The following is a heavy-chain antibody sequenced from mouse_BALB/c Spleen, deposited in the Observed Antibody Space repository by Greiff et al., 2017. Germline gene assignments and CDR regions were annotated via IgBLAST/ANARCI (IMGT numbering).Heavy chain of an antibody. J-gene: IGHJ1*01. V-gene: IGHV5-6-5*01. CDR1: GFTFSSYA. Sequence: EVQGVESGGGLVKPGGSLKLSCAASGFTFSSYAMSWVRQTPEKRLEWVASISSGGSTYYPDSVKGRFTISRDNARNILYLQMSSLRSEDTAMYYCARGDYDYPHWYFDVWGAGTTVTVSS. CDR3: ARGDYDYPHWYFDV. CDR2: ISSGGST. D-gene: IGHD2-4*01.